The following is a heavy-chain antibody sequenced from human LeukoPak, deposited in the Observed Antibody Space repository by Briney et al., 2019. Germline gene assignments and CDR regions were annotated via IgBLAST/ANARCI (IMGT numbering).Heavy chain of an antibody. D-gene: IGHD2-2*01. J-gene: IGHJ6*02. CDR1: RFTYSSHA. CDR3: AKAGAGTKDCSSISRQDYYYYFFGMDV. CDR2: ISGSGGST. V-gene: IGHV3-23*01. Sequence: GGSLRLSCVVSRFTYSSHAMSWVRQAPGKGLEWVSGISGSGGSTYYADSVKGRFTISRDNSKNTLYLQIHSLRAEDTAVYYCAKAGAGTKDCSSISRQDYYYYFFGMDVWGQGTTVTVSS.